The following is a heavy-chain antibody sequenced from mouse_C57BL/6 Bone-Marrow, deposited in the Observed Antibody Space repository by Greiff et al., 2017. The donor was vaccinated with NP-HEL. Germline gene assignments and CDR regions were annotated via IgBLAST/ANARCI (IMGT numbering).Heavy chain of an antibody. D-gene: IGHD2-2*01. CDR1: GYTFTSYW. V-gene: IGHV1-59*01. CDR2: IDPSDSYT. CDR3: ARVSTMVKGFAY. J-gene: IGHJ3*01. Sequence: QVQLQQPGAELVSPGTSVKLSCKASGYTFTSYWMHWVNQRPGQGLEWIGVIDPSDSYTNYNQKFKGKATLTVDTSSSTAYMQLSSLTSEDSEVYYCARVSTMVKGFAYWGQGTLVTVSA.